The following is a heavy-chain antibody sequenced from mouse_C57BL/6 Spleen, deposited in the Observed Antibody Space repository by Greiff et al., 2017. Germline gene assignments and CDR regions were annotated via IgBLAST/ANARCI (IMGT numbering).Heavy chain of an antibody. CDR1: GYTFTSYW. D-gene: IGHD2-4*01. CDR3: ARRYYDCGAWFAY. CDR2: IYPGSGST. J-gene: IGHJ3*01. V-gene: IGHV1-55*01. Sequence: VQLQQPGAELVKPGASVKMSCKASGYTFTSYWITWVKQRPGQGLEWIGDIYPGSGSTNYNEKFKSKATLTVDTSASTAYMQLSSLTSEDSAVYYCARRYYDCGAWFAYWGQGTLVTVSA.